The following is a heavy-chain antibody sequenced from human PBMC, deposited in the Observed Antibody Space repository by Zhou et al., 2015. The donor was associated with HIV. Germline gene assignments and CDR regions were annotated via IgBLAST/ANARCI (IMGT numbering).Heavy chain of an antibody. J-gene: IGHJ4*02. Sequence: QVQLVQSGAEVKKPGSSVKVSCKASGGTFSSYAISWVRQAPGQGLEWMGGIIPIFGTANYAQKFQGRVTITADESTSTAYMELSSLRSEDTAVYYCARVQKGGRSSSWYYFDYWGQGTLGHRLL. CDR1: GGTFSSYA. D-gene: IGHD6-13*01. V-gene: IGHV1-69*12. CDR2: IIPIFGTA. CDR3: ARVQKGGRSSSWYYFDY.